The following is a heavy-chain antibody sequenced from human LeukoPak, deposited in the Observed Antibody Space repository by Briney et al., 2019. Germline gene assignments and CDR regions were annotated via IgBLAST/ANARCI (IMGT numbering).Heavy chain of an antibody. CDR1: GFTFDDYA. CDR2: ISWNSGSI. CDR3: AKGASAMVREVFDY. D-gene: IGHD5-18*01. J-gene: IGHJ4*02. V-gene: IGHV3-9*01. Sequence: GGSLRLSCAASGFTFDDYAMHWVRQAPGKGLEWVSGISWNSGSIGYADSVKGRFTISRDNAKNSLYLQMNSLRAEDTALYHCAKGASAMVREVFDYWGQGTLVTVSS.